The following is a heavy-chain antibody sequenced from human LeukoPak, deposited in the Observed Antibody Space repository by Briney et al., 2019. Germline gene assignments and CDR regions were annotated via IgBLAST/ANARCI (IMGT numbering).Heavy chain of an antibody. D-gene: IGHD6-19*01. J-gene: IGHJ6*02. V-gene: IGHV3-48*04. CDR3: AKGSGVHYYYAMDV. CDR1: GFTFSRDS. CDR2: INGGGSPI. Sequence: GGSLRLSCAASGFTFSRDSMNWVRQAPGKGLEWVSYINGGGSPIFYADSVRGRFTISRDNAKNSLYLQMNSLRAEDTALYFCAKGSGVHYYYAMDVWSQGTTVTVSS.